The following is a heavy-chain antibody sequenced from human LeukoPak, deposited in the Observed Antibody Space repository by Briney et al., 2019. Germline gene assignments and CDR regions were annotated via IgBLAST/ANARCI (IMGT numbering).Heavy chain of an antibody. CDR2: ISAYNGNT. D-gene: IGHD3-3*01. CDR1: GYTFTSYG. V-gene: IGHV1-18*03. CDR3: AREFTAYDFWSGYIPLDY. J-gene: IGHJ4*02. Sequence: VSVKVSCKASGYTFTSYGISWVRQAPGQGLEWMGWISAYNGNTNYAQKLQGRVTMTTDTSTSTAYMELRSLRSDDMAVYYCAREFTAYDFWSGYIPLDYWGQGTLVTVSS.